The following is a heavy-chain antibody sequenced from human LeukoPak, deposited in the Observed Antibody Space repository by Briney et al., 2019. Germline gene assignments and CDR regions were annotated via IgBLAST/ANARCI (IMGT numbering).Heavy chain of an antibody. CDR3: ARRVGKPQILDY. D-gene: IGHD2-2*01. Sequence: SETLSLTCTVSGGSISNYYWSWIRQSPGKGLEWIAYVFYSGVTNYNPSLKSRVTISVDTSKNQFSLRLRSVTAADTAVYYCARRVGKPQILDYWGQGTLVTVSS. CDR2: VFYSGVT. J-gene: IGHJ4*02. V-gene: IGHV4-59*01. CDR1: GGSISNYY.